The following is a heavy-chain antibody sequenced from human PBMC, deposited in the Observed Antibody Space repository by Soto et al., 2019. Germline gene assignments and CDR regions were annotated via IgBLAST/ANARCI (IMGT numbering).Heavy chain of an antibody. CDR2: IYYSGST. CDR1: GGSISSYY. D-gene: IGHD5-12*01. V-gene: IGHV4-59*01. Sequence: PSETLSLTCTVSGGSISSYYLSWIRQPPGKGLEWIGYIYYSGSTNYNPSLKSRVTISVDTSKNQFSLKLSSVTAADTAVYYCARANSGYDVLRHWFDPWGQGTLVTVSS. J-gene: IGHJ5*02. CDR3: ARANSGYDVLRHWFDP.